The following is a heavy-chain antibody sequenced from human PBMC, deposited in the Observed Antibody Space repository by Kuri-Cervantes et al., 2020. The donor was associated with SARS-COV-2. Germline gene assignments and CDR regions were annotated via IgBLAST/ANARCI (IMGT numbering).Heavy chain of an antibody. D-gene: IGHD1-1*01. CDR2: ISYGGSNK. V-gene: IGHV3-30*03. J-gene: IGHJ4*02. Sequence: LSLTCAASGFTFSSYGMHWVRQAPGKGLEWVAVISYGGSNKYYADSVKGRFTISRDNSKNTLYLQMNSLRAEDTAVYYCTTTGPFDYWGQGTLVTVSS. CDR1: GFTFSSYG. CDR3: TTTGPFDY.